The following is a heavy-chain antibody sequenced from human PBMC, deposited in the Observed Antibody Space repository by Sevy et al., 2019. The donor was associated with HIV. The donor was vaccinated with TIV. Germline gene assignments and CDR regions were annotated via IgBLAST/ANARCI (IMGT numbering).Heavy chain of an antibody. D-gene: IGHD2-15*01. J-gene: IGHJ6*02. V-gene: IGHV3-23*01. CDR3: AKGYCSGGTCPRDYYYYGIDV. CDR1: GFTFRTYA. Sequence: GGSLRLSCAPSGFTFRTYAMNWVRQAPGKGLEWVSSIGSSGRYTYYADSVEGRFTISRDNSKNMLYLQMNSLRVADTSVYYCAKGYCSGGTCPRDYYYYGIDVRGQGTTVTVSS. CDR2: IGSSGRYT.